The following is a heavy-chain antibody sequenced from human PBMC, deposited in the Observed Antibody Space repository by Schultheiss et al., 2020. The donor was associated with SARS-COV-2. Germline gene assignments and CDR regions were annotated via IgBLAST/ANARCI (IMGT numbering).Heavy chain of an antibody. CDR2: IIPIFGTA. D-gene: IGHD3-3*01. Sequence: SVKVSCKASGGTFSSYAISWVRQAPGQGLEWMGGIIPIFGTANYAQKFQGRVTITADESTSTAYMELSSLRSEDTAVYYCARRFLDPYYYYYYMDVWGKGTTVTVSS. V-gene: IGHV1-69*13. CDR3: ARRFLDPYYYYYYMDV. J-gene: IGHJ6*03. CDR1: GGTFSSYA.